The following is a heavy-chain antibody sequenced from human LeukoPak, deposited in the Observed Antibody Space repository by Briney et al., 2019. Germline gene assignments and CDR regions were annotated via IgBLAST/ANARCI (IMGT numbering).Heavy chain of an antibody. Sequence: GGSLRLSCAASGFTFSSYWMSWVRQAPGKGLEWVANIKQDGSEKYYVDSVKGRFTISRDNAKNSLYLQMNSLRAEDTAVYFCARDGSVLRFLEWLFFLDYWGQGTLVTVSS. J-gene: IGHJ4*02. CDR2: IKQDGSEK. D-gene: IGHD3-3*01. V-gene: IGHV3-7*01. CDR1: GFTFSSYW. CDR3: ARDGSVLRFLEWLFFLDY.